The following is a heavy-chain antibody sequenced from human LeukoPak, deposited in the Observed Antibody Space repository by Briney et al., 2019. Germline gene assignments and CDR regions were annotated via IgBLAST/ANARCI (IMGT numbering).Heavy chain of an antibody. CDR3: AGFGELLNPPYGMDV. J-gene: IGHJ6*02. CDR2: IDPSDSYT. Sequence: GESLRISCQGSGSSFTSYWISWVRQLPGKGLEWMGRIDPSDSYTNYSPSFQGHVTISADTSISTAYLQWSSLKASDTAMYYCAGFGELLNPPYGMDVWGQGTTVTVSS. D-gene: IGHD3-10*01. V-gene: IGHV5-10-1*01. CDR1: GSSFTSYW.